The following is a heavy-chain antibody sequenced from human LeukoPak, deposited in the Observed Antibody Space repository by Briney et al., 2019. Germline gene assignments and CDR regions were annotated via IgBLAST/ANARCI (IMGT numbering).Heavy chain of an antibody. V-gene: IGHV4-34*01. CDR3: ASSDLNWGAFDI. Sequence: PSETLSLTCAVYGGSFSGYYWSWIRQPPGKGLEWIGEINHSGSTNYNPSLKSRVTISVDTSKNQFSLKLSSVTAADTAVYYCASSDLNWGAFDIWGQGTMVTVSS. D-gene: IGHD7-27*01. CDR1: GGSFSGYY. J-gene: IGHJ3*02. CDR2: INHSGST.